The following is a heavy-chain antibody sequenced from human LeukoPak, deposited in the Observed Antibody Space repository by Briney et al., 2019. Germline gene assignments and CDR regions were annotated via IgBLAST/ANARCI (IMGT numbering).Heavy chain of an antibody. CDR1: GFSFSSYV. CDR3: AERALSSGWYPGPFDY. J-gene: IGHJ4*02. CDR2: ISGSGGNT. Sequence: GGSLRLSCVASGFSFSSYVMYWVRQAPGKGLEWVSAISGSGGNTYYADSVKGRFTISRDNSKNTLYLQMNSLRAEDTAVYYCAERALSSGWYPGPFDYWGQGTLVTVSS. V-gene: IGHV3-23*01. D-gene: IGHD6-19*01.